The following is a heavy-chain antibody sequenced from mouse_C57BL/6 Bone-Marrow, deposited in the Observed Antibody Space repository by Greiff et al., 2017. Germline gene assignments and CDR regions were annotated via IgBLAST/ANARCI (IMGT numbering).Heavy chain of an antibody. V-gene: IGHV1-9*01. J-gene: IGHJ2*01. Sequence: QVQLQQSGAELMKPGASVKLSCKATGYTFTGYWIEWVKQRPGHGLEWIGEILPGSGSTNYNEKFKGKATFTVDTSSNAAYMQISSLTTEDSAIYFCARSTAQASFDDWGQGTTLTVSS. CDR1: GYTFTGYW. CDR3: ARSTAQASFDD. D-gene: IGHD3-2*02. CDR2: ILPGSGST.